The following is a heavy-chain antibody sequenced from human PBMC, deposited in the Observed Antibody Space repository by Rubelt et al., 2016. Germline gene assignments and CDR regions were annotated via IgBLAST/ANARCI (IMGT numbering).Heavy chain of an antibody. CDR3: THRLQSIKVPGGVS. CDR1: GFSLSTSGVG. D-gene: IGHD3-10*01. J-gene: IGHJ4*02. Sequence: QITLKESGPTLVKPTQTLTLTCTFSGFSLSTSGVGVGWLRQPLGKALEWLALIYWNDSKYYSPSLKSRLTITKDTSKNQVVLTMTNVDPVDTGTDYCTHRLQSIKVPGGVSWGQGTLVTVSS. V-gene: IGHV2-5*01. CDR2: IYWNDSK.